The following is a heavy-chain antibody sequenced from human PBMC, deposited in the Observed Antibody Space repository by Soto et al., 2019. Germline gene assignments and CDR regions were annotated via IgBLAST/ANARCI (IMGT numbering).Heavy chain of an antibody. J-gene: IGHJ4*02. CDR1: GASISRDH. D-gene: IGHD3-16*01. V-gene: IGHV4-59*08. Sequence: QVQLQESGPGLVKPSETLSLTCTVSGASISRDHWNWIRQPPGKGLEWIGEYSGSTNYNPSLKSRVTLSVDTSKNQFSLKLSPVPAADTAVYFCAPYTRDGGGRGYWGQGTLVTVSS. CDR2: EYSGST. CDR3: APYTRDGGGRGY.